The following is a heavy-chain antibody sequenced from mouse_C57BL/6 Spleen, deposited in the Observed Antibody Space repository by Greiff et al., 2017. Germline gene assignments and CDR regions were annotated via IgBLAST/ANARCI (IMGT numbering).Heavy chain of an antibody. D-gene: IGHD2-10*02. CDR2: IDPSDSYT. J-gene: IGHJ2*01. CDR3: ARWSYGNYERDY. Sequence: QVQLQQPGAELVMPGASVKLSCKASGYTFTSYWMHWVKQRPGQGLEWIGEIDPSDSYTNYNQKFKGKSTLTVDKSSSTAYMQLSSLTSEDSAVYYCARWSYGNYERDYWGQGTTLTVSS. V-gene: IGHV1-69*01. CDR1: GYTFTSYW.